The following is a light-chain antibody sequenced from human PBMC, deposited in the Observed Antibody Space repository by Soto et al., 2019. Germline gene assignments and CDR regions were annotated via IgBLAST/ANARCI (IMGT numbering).Light chain of an antibody. CDR2: DVS. CDR3: SSYTSSSTPYV. V-gene: IGLV2-14*01. J-gene: IGLJ1*01. Sequence: QSVLTQPASVSGSPGQSITISCTGTSSDVGGYNYVSWYQQHPGKAPKLMIYDVSNRPSGVSNRFSGSKSGNTASLTISGLQAEDEADYYCSSYTSSSTPYVFVTVTKFTV. CDR1: SSDVGGYNY.